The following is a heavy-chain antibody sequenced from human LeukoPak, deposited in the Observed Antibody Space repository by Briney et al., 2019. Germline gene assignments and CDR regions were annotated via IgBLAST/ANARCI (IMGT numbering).Heavy chain of an antibody. CDR1: GFTVSNNY. CDR2: IYTAGTT. D-gene: IGHD1-26*01. CDR3: AKSPGTYSYYSYLDV. V-gene: IGHV3-66*01. Sequence: GGSLRLSCAASGFTVSNNYVSWVRQAPGKGLEWVSVIYTAGTTYYADSVKGRFTISRDNSRNTLYLQMNSLRAEDTAVYYCAKSPGTYSYYSYLDVWGQGTTVTVSS. J-gene: IGHJ6*02.